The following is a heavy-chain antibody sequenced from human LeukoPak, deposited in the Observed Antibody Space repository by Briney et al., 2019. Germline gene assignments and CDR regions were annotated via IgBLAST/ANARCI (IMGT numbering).Heavy chain of an antibody. Sequence: SGGSLRLTCAASGFTLSSYWMSWVRQAPGKGLEWVANIKQDGSGKYYVDSVKGRFTISRDNAKNSLYLQMNSLRAEDTAVYYCAREVSYCSGGSCYWFDPWGQGTLVTVSS. J-gene: IGHJ5*02. V-gene: IGHV3-7*01. CDR2: IKQDGSGK. CDR3: AREVSYCSGGSCYWFDP. CDR1: GFTLSSYW. D-gene: IGHD2-15*01.